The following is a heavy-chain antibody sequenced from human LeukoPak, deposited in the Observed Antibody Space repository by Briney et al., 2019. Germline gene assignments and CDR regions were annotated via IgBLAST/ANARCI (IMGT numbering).Heavy chain of an antibody. D-gene: IGHD4-23*01. CDR3: AKDQEVVTPLDY. Sequence: PGGSLRLSCAASGFTVSSNYMSWVRQAPGKGLEWVSVIYSGGSTYYADSVKGRFTISRDNSKNTLYLQMNSLRAEDTAVYYCAKDQEVVTPLDYWGQGTLVTVSS. CDR1: GFTVSSNY. J-gene: IGHJ4*02. V-gene: IGHV3-53*01. CDR2: IYSGGST.